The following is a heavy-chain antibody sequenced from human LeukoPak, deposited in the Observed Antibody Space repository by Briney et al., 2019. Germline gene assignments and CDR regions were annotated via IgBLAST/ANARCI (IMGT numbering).Heavy chain of an antibody. Sequence: SETLSLTCTVSGGSISRSSAYWGGIRQPPGKGLEWIGSIYYSKNTYYNPSLKSRVTISADTSKNQFSLTLGSVSATDTAVYYCVRPRGLSYGYFDYWGQGTLVTVSS. CDR1: GGSISRSSAY. CDR3: VRPRGLSYGYFDY. J-gene: IGHJ4*02. CDR2: IYYSKNT. D-gene: IGHD5-18*01. V-gene: IGHV4-39*01.